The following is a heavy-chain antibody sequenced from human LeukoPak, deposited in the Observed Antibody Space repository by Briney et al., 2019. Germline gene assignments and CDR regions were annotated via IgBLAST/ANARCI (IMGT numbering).Heavy chain of an antibody. V-gene: IGHV4-38-2*01. D-gene: IGHD2-2*01. CDR3: ARGISSCSSTSCYFSPISRRVWFDP. CDR1: GFTFSDHY. CDR2: IYYSGIT. J-gene: IGHJ5*02. Sequence: GSLRLSCAASGFTFSDHYMGWIRQPPGKGLEWIGSIYYSGITYYNPSLKSRVTISVDTSKNQFSLKLSSVTAADTAVYYCARGISSCSSTSCYFSPISRRVWFDPWGQGTLVTVSS.